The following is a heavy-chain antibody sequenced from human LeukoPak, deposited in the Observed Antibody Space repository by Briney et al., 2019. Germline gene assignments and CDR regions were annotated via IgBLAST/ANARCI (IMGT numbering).Heavy chain of an antibody. CDR1: GFTFSSYA. CDR2: ISYDGSNK. J-gene: IGHJ4*02. D-gene: IGHD2/OR15-2a*01. Sequence: PGRSLRLSCAASGFTFSSYAMHWVRQAPGKGLEWVAVISYDGSNKYYADSVKGRFTISRDNAKNTLYLQMNTLRAEDTAVYYCARDRGLSQDYWGQGTLVTVSS. V-gene: IGHV3-30-3*01. CDR3: ARDRGLSQDY.